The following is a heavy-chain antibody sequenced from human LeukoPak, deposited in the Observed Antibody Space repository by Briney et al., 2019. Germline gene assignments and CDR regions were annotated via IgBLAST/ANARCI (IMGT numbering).Heavy chain of an antibody. CDR2: IYYSGST. V-gene: IGHV4-59*01. Sequence: SQTLSLTCTVSGGSISSYYWSWIRQPPGKGLEWLGYIYYSGSTNYNPSLKSRVTIPVDTSKTQFSLKLSSVTAADTAVYYCAREGYDFWSGHLPLDVWGQGTTVTVSS. J-gene: IGHJ6*02. CDR1: GGSISSYY. CDR3: AREGYDFWSGHLPLDV. D-gene: IGHD3-3*01.